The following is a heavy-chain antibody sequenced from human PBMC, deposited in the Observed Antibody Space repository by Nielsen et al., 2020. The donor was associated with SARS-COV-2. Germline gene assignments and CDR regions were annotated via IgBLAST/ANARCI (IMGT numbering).Heavy chain of an antibody. J-gene: IGHJ6*02. D-gene: IGHD3-9*01. CDR2: INHSGIT. CDR1: GGSLSGHS. V-gene: IGHV4-34*01. CDR3: AREVAWDILTGYNYGMDV. Sequence: SETLSLTCAVYGGSLSGHSWSWIRQAPGKGLEWIGEINHSGITNDNPSLKSRVTISVDTSKNQFSLKLSSVTAADTAVYYCAREVAWDILTGYNYGMDVWGQGTTVTVSS.